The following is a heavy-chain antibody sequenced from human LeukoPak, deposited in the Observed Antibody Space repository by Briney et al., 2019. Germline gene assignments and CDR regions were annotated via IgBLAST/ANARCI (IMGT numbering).Heavy chain of an antibody. CDR1: GYTFTSYY. D-gene: IGHD6-19*01. J-gene: IGHJ4*02. Sequence: GASVKVSCKASGYTFTSYYIQWVRQAPGQGLEWMGKINPSSGSTTYAQKFQGRVTMTRDTSTSTVYMELSSLRSKDTAVYYCAKCRVSSSGSADYWGQGTLVTVSS. V-gene: IGHV1-46*01. CDR2: INPSSGST. CDR3: AKCRVSSSGSADY.